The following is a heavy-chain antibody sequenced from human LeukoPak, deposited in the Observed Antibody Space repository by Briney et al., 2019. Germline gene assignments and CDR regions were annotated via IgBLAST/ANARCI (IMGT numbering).Heavy chain of an antibody. CDR3: ARDFYYMVRGVYYYYMDV. CDR1: GFTFSSYA. Sequence: PGRSLRLSCAASGFTFSSYAMHWVRQAPGKGLEWVAVISYDGSNKNYADSVKGRFTISGDNSKNTLYLQMNSLRAEDTAVYYCARDFYYMVRGVYYYYMDVWGKGTTVTVSS. J-gene: IGHJ6*03. CDR2: ISYDGSNK. D-gene: IGHD3-10*01. V-gene: IGHV3-30*04.